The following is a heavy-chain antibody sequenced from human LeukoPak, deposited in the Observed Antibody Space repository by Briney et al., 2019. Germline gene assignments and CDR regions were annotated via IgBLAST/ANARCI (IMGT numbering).Heavy chain of an antibody. CDR1: GGSFSGYY. Sequence: SETLSLTCAVYGGSFSGYYWSWIRQPPGKGLEWTGSIDHSGSTYYNPSLKSRVTISVDTSKNQFSLKLSSVTAADTAVYYCARGILVLNWFDPWGQGTLVTVSS. CDR2: IDHSGST. V-gene: IGHV4-34*01. J-gene: IGHJ5*02. D-gene: IGHD6-6*01. CDR3: ARGILVLNWFDP.